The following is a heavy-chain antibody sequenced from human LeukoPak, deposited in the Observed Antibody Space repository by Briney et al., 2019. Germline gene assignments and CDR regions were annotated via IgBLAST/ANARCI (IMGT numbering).Heavy chain of an antibody. D-gene: IGHD2-2*01. CDR1: GGTFSSYA. J-gene: IGHJ3*02. CDR2: ISPIFGTA. Sequence: SVKVSCKASGGTFSSYAISWVRQAPGQGLEWMGGISPIFGTANYAQKFQGRVTITADESTSTASMELSSLRSEDTAVYYCARACSSTSCYRHAFDIWGQGTMVTVSS. CDR3: ARACSSTSCYRHAFDI. V-gene: IGHV1-69*13.